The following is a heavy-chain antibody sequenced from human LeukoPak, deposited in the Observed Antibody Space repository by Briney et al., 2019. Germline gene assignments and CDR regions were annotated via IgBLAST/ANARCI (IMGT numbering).Heavy chain of an antibody. V-gene: IGHV3-21*01. Sequence: PGGSLRLSCAASGFTFSSYSMNWVRQAPGKGLEWVSSISSSSSYIYYADSVKGRFTISRDNAKNSLYLQMNSLRAEDTAVYYCARVIGQYSSSWPFDYWGQGTLVTVSS. CDR1: GFTFSSYS. CDR3: ARVIGQYSSSWPFDY. J-gene: IGHJ4*02. D-gene: IGHD6-13*01. CDR2: ISSSSSYI.